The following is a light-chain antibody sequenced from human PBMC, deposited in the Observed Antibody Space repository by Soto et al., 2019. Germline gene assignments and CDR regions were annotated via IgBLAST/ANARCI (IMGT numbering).Light chain of an antibody. V-gene: IGKV3-20*01. CDR3: QQYGSSPTP. CDR1: QSVTSNY. Sequence: EIVLTQSPGTLSLSPGERATLSCRASQSVTSNYVAWYQQTPGQAPRLLFFGASIRATGIPDRFSGSGSGTDFSLTISRLEPEDSAVYHCQQYGSSPTPFGQGTRVEIK. CDR2: GAS. J-gene: IGKJ1*01.